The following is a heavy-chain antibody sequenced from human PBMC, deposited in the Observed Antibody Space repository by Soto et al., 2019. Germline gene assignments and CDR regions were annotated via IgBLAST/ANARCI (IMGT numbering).Heavy chain of an antibody. CDR3: TRRVLDDSSGYELFDY. V-gene: IGHV3-73*01. J-gene: IGHJ4*02. CDR1: GFTFSGSA. Sequence: GGSLRLSCAASGFTFSGSAMHWVRQASGKGLEWVGRIRSKANSYATAYAASVKGRFTISRDDSKNTAYLQMNSLKTEDTAVYYCTRRVLDDSSGYELFDYWGQGTLVTVSS. D-gene: IGHD3-22*01. CDR2: IRSKANSYAT.